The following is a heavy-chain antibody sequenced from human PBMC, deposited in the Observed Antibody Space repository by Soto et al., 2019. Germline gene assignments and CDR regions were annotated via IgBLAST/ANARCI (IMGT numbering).Heavy chain of an antibody. D-gene: IGHD3-22*01. Sequence: SETLSLTCTVSGGSISSYDWSWIRQPPGKGLEWIGYIYYSGSTNYNPSLKSRVTISVDTSKNQFSLKLSSVTAADTAVYYCARGYYYDSSGYYYYWYFDLWGRGTLVTVSS. V-gene: IGHV4-59*01. J-gene: IGHJ2*01. CDR2: IYYSGST. CDR3: ARGYYYDSSGYYYYWYFDL. CDR1: GGSISSYD.